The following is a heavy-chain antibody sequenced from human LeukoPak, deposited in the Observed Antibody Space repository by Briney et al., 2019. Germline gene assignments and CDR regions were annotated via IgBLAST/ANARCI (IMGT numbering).Heavy chain of an antibody. CDR1: GGSISSSSYY. D-gene: IGHD6-6*01. CDR3: ERDRIGIAARPAGRFDP. J-gene: IGHJ5*02. V-gene: IGHV4-39*07. CDR2: IYYSGST. Sequence: SETLSLTCAVSGGSISSSSYYWGWIRQPPGKGLKGIGSIYYSGSTYYNPSLKCRVTISVDTSKNQFSLKLSSVPAADTAVYYCERDRIGIAARPAGRFDPWGQGTLVTVSS.